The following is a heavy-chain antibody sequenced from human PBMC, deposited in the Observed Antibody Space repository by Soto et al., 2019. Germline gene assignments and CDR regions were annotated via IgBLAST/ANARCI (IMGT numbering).Heavy chain of an antibody. D-gene: IGHD6-19*01. CDR2: ISDSGGTT. J-gene: IGHJ4*02. Sequence: EVQLLESGGGLVQPGRSLRLSCAASGFTFNSYAVSCVRQAQGKGLEWVSAISDSGGTTYYADSVKGRFTISRDNSKNTLYLQMNSLRAEDTAVYYCAREYSSAWKTVDYWGQGTLVTVSS. CDR3: AREYSSAWKTVDY. CDR1: GFTFNSYA. V-gene: IGHV3-23*01.